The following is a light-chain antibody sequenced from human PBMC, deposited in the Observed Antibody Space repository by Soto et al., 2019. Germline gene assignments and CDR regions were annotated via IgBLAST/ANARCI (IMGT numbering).Light chain of an antibody. Sequence: QSALTQPASVSGSPGQSITISCTGTSSDVGGYKYVSWYQQHPGKAPKLMIYEVSNRPSGVSNRFSGSKSGNTAYLTISGLQAEDEADYYCSSYTSSSPCVFGTGTKVTV. CDR2: EVS. J-gene: IGLJ1*01. CDR3: SSYTSSSPCV. CDR1: SSDVGGYKY. V-gene: IGLV2-14*01.